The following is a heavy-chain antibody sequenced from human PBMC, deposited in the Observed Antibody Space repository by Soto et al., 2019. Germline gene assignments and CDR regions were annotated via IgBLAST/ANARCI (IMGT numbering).Heavy chain of an antibody. CDR3: AADTFGGGDFPNNALPRPYYYYGMDV. D-gene: IGHD2-21*02. CDR1: GFTFTSSA. Sequence: ASVKVSCKASGFTFTSSAMQWVRQARGQRLEWIGWIVVGSGNTNYAQKFQERVTITRDMSTSTAYMELSSLRSEDTAVYYCAADTFGGGDFPNNALPRPYYYYGMDVWGQGTTVTVSS. V-gene: IGHV1-58*02. CDR2: IVVGSGNT. J-gene: IGHJ6*02.